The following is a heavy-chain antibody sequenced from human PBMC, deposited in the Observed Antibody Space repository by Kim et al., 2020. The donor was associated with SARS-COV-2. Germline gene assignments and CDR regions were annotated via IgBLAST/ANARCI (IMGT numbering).Heavy chain of an antibody. V-gene: IGHV3-48*02. CDR2: ISSSSSTI. CDR3: ARDRDYDFWSGLFSPPHDDPNYYYYYGMDV. D-gene: IGHD3-3*01. J-gene: IGHJ6*02. CDR1: GFTFSSYS. Sequence: GGSLRLSCAASGFTFSSYSMNWVRQAPGKGLEWVSYISSSSSTIYYADSVKGRFTISRDNAKNSLYLQMNSLRDEDTAVYYCARDRDYDFWSGLFSPPHDDPNYYYYYGMDVWGQGTTVTVSS.